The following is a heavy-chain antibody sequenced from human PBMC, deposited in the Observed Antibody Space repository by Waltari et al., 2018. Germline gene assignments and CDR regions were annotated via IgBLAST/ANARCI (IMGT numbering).Heavy chain of an antibody. V-gene: IGHV3-53*01. CDR2: IYSGGST. J-gene: IGHJ4*02. CDR3: ASTRGIAAPFDY. CDR1: GFTLSSNY. D-gene: IGHD6-6*01. Sequence: EVQLVESGGGLIQPGGSLRLSCAAPGFTLSSNYMSWVRQAPGKGLEWVSVIYSGGSTYYADSVKGRFTISRDNSKNTLYLQMNSLRAEDTAVYYCASTRGIAAPFDYWGQGTLVTVSS.